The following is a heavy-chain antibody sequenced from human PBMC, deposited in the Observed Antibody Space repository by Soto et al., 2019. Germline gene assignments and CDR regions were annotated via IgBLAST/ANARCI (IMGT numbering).Heavy chain of an antibody. CDR2: MNPNSGNT. V-gene: IGHV1-8*01. Sequence: ASVKVSCKASGYTFTSYDINWVRQATGQGLEWMGWMNPNSGNTGYAQKFLGRVTMTRNTSISTAYMELSSLRSEDTAVYYCARVRVAATRYYYYYYGMDVWGQGTTVTVSS. D-gene: IGHD2-15*01. CDR3: ARVRVAATRYYYYYYGMDV. J-gene: IGHJ6*02. CDR1: GYTFTSYD.